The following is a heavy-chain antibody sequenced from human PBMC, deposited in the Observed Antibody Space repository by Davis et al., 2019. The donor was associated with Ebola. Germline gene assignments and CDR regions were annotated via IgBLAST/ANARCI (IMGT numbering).Heavy chain of an antibody. J-gene: IGHJ6*02. V-gene: IGHV3-53*01. CDR1: GFTVSSNY. CDR2: IYSGGST. D-gene: IGHD4-17*01. CDR3: AKDIEDYGEVLDYYYGMDV. Sequence: GGSLRLSCAASGFTVSSNYMSWVRQAPGKGLEWVSVIYSGGSTYYADSVKGRFTISRHNSKNTLYLQMNSLRAEDTAVYYCAKDIEDYGEVLDYYYGMDVWGQGTTVTVSS.